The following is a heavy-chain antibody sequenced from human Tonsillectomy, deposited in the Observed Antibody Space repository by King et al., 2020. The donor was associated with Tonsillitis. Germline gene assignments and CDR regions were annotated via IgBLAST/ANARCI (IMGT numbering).Heavy chain of an antibody. CDR1: GFTFYDYD. Sequence: VQLVEFGGGLVQPGRSLRLSCAASGFTFYDYDMRWFRQAPGKGLEWVSGIRWNSGNIGYADSVKGRFTISRDNAKNSLYLEMNSLRAEDTALYYCAKDRGSHYYYYMDVWGKGTTVTVSS. V-gene: IGHV3-9*01. CDR3: AKDRGSHYYYYMDV. CDR2: IRWNSGNI. D-gene: IGHD3-10*01. J-gene: IGHJ6*03.